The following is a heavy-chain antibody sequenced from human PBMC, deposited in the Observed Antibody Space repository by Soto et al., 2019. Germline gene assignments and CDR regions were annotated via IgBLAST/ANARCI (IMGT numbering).Heavy chain of an antibody. Sequence: PGESLKISCKGSGYSFTNYWIGWVRQMPGKGLEWMGIIYPGDSDTRYSPSLQGQVIISADKSINTAYLQWSSLKASDTAMYYCARPDGTSSSYFDYWGPGTLVTVSS. CDR1: GYSFTNYW. V-gene: IGHV5-51*01. CDR2: IYPGDSDT. J-gene: IGHJ4*02. D-gene: IGHD1-1*01. CDR3: ARPDGTSSSYFDY.